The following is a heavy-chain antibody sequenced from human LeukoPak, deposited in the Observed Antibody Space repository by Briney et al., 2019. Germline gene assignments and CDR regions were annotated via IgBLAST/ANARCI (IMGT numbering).Heavy chain of an antibody. V-gene: IGHV3-23*01. CDR3: ARADTYIVVVPAAGGSDY. D-gene: IGHD2-2*01. CDR2: ISGSGGST. CDR1: GFTFSSYA. Sequence: PGGSLRLSCAASGFTFSSYAMSWVRQAPGKGLEWVSAISGSGGSTYYADSVKGRFTISRDNSKNTLYLQMNSLRAEDTAVYYCARADTYIVVVPAAGGSDYWGQGTLVTVSS. J-gene: IGHJ4*02.